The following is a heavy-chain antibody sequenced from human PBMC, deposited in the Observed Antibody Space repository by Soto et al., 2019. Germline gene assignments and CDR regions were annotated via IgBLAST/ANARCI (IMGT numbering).Heavy chain of an antibody. D-gene: IGHD2-2*01. CDR1: GFTFTYVW. CDR3: AADRYCSSNTCPGAFDI. V-gene: IGHV3-15*01. J-gene: IGHJ3*02. Sequence: EVQRVESGGDSVKPGGSLRLSCAASGFTFTYVWMTWVRQAPGKGLEWVGRIKRKSDGETTDHAAPVKGRFTISRDDSKNTLYLEMNSLKTDDTAVYYCAADRYCSSNTCPGAFDIWGQGTMVRVSA. CDR2: IKRKSDGETT.